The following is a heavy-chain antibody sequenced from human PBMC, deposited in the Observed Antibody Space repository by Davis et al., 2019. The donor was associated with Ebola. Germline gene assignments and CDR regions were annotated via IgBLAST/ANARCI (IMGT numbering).Heavy chain of an antibody. D-gene: IGHD6-19*01. CDR1: GYTLTSYG. V-gene: IGHV1-18*01. CDR3: ARASFGYNSGWYADY. CDR2: ISAYNGNT. J-gene: IGHJ4*02. Sequence: ASVKVSCKASGYTLTSYGISWVRQAPGQGLEWMGWISAYNGNTNYAQKLQGRVTMTTDTSASTVYLDLTSLRSDDTAVFYCARASFGYNSGWYADYWGPGSLVTVSS.